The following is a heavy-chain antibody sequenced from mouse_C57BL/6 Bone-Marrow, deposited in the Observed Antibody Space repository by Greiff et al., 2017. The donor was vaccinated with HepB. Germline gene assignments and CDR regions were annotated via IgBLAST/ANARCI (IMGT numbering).Heavy chain of an antibody. D-gene: IGHD1-1*01. V-gene: IGHV1-82*01. CDR1: GYAFSSSW. CDR3: ARRSYYGSSYGYFDV. J-gene: IGHJ1*03. Sequence: VKVVESGPELVKPGASVKISCKASGYAFSSSWMNWVKQRPGKGLEWIGRIYPGDGDTNYNGKFKGKATLTADKSSSTAYMQLSSLTSEDSAVYFCARRSYYGSSYGYFDVWGTGTTVTVSS. CDR2: IYPGDGDT.